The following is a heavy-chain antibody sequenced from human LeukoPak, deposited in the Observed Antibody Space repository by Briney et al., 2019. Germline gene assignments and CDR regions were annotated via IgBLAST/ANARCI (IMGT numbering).Heavy chain of an antibody. CDR2: INHSGST. V-gene: IGHV4-34*01. CDR3: ARDPSWYRFDY. Sequence: KSSETLSLTCAVHGGSFSGYYWSWIRQPPGKGLEWIGEINHSGSTNYNPSLKSRVTISVDTSKNQFSLKLSSVTAADTAVYYCARDPSWYRFDYWGQGTLVTVSS. D-gene: IGHD6-13*01. CDR1: GGSFSGYY. J-gene: IGHJ4*02.